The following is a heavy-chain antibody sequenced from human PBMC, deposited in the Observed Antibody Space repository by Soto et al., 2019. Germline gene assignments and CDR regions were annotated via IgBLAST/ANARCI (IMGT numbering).Heavy chain of an antibody. CDR1: GFTVSTKY. V-gene: IGHV3-66*01. CDR2: IYSGGST. CDR3: ARDPCPPDY. Sequence: GGSLRLACAASGFTVSTKYMSRVRQAPGKGLEWVSVIYSGGSTFYADSVRGRFTISRDNSKNTVNLQMNSLRAEDTSVYYCARDPCPPDYWGQGTLVTVSS. J-gene: IGHJ4*02.